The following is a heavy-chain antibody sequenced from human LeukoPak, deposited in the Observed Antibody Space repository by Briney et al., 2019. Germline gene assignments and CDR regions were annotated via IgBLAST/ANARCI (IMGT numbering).Heavy chain of an antibody. CDR3: ARGLDVVAVAGLYYFDY. CDR2: INHSGST. CDR1: GGSFSGYY. V-gene: IGHV4-34*01. Sequence: KPSETLSLTCAVSGGSFSGYYWSWIRQPPGKGLEWIWEINHSGSTNYNPSLKSRVTISVDTSKNQFSLKLSSVTAADTAVYYCARGLDVVAVAGLYYFDYWGQGTLVTVSS. J-gene: IGHJ4*02. D-gene: IGHD6-19*01.